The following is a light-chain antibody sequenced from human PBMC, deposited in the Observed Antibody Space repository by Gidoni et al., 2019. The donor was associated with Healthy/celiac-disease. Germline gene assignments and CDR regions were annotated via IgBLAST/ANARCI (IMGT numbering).Light chain of an antibody. CDR2: AAS. J-gene: IGKJ4*01. CDR1: QSISSY. V-gene: IGKV1-39*01. Sequence: DIQITHSPSSLSASVGYRVTITCWASQSISSYLNWYQQKPGKAPTLLIYAASSLQSGVPSRCSGSGAGTDFTLTISSLQPEDFATYYCQQSYSTPLTFGGGTKVEIK. CDR3: QQSYSTPLT.